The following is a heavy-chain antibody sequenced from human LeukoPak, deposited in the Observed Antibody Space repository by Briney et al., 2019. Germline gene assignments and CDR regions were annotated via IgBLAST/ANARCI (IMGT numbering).Heavy chain of an antibody. J-gene: IGHJ4*02. Sequence: GGSVSLPCAVWGHLYNRCAVRWVRRAPARAREWVSAISGRGGRTYDADTVKGRLTISTDNSKNTLYLQMNSLRAEDTAVNDCAKVHLDEWEPPSTYYFDYWGQGTLVTVSS. CDR2: ISGRGGRT. D-gene: IGHD1-26*01. CDR3: AKVHLDEWEPPSTYYFDY. CDR1: GHLYNRCA. V-gene: IGHV3-23*01.